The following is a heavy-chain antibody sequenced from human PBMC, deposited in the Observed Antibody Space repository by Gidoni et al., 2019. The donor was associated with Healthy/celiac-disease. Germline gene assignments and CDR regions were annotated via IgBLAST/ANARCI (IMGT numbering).Heavy chain of an antibody. D-gene: IGHD6-13*01. CDR1: GFSLSTSGVG. CDR2: IYWDDDK. J-gene: IGHJ3*02. V-gene: IGHV2-5*02. CDR3: AHSGQGAAAGDDAFDI. Sequence: QITWKESGPTLVKHTQTHTLSCTFSGFSLSTSGVGVGWIRQPPGKALEWLALIYWDDDKRYSPSLKSRLTITKDTSKNQVVLTMTNMDPVDTAAYYCAHSGQGAAAGDDAFDIWGQGTMVTVSS.